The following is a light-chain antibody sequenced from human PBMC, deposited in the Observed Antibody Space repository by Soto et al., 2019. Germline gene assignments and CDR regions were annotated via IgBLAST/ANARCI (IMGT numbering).Light chain of an antibody. J-gene: IGKJ5*01. CDR1: QNIDRK. Sequence: ETLMTQSPVTLSVSPGERATLSCRASQNIDRKLAWYQQKPGQSPRLLVYDASVRATGIPATFSGSGSGTEFTLTIASLQSDDFAFYYCQHYKNWPYTFGQGTRLEI. V-gene: IGKV3-15*01. CDR2: DAS. CDR3: QHYKNWPYT.